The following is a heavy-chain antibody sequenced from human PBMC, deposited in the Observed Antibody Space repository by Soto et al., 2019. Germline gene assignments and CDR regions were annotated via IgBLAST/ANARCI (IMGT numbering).Heavy chain of an antibody. CDR2: ISGSGGST. CDR3: ARLRSEVGYFDL. V-gene: IGHV3-23*01. CDR1: GFTFSSYG. J-gene: IGHJ2*01. Sequence: EVQLLESGGGLVQPGGSLRLSCAASGFTFSSYGMTWVRQTPGKGLEWVSTISGSGGSTYYADSVKGRFTVSRGNSKNSLYLQMNSLIAEDTAVYYCARLRSEVGYFDLWGRGTLVSVSS. D-gene: IGHD1-26*01.